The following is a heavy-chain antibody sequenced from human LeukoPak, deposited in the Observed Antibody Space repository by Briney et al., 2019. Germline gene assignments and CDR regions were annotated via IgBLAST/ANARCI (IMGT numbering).Heavy chain of an antibody. CDR2: ISSSGSTI. D-gene: IGHD3-9*01. J-gene: IGHJ4*02. Sequence: GGSLRLSCAASGFTFSSYEMNWVRQAPGKGLEWVSYISSSGSTIYYADSVKGRFTISRDNAKNSLYLQMNSLRAEDTAVYYCARGGYFDSRGAFDCWGQGTLVTVSS. CDR1: GFTFSSYE. V-gene: IGHV3-48*03. CDR3: ARGGYFDSRGAFDC.